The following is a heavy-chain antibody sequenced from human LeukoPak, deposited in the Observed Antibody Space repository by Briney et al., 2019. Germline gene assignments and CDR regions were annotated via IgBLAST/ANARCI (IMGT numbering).Heavy chain of an antibody. V-gene: IGHV3-53*01. J-gene: IGHJ4*02. CDR1: GFTVSSNY. CDR3: AKDRVTAMVPELFDY. CDR2: IYSGGST. Sequence: GGSLRLSCAASGFTVSSNYMSWVRQAPGKGLEWVSVIYSGGSTYYADSVKGRFTISRDNSKNTLYLQMNSLRAEDTAVYYCAKDRVTAMVPELFDYWGQGTLVTVSS. D-gene: IGHD5-18*01.